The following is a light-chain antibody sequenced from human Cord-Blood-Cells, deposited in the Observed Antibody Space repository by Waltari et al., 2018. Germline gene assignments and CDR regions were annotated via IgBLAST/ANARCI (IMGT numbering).Light chain of an antibody. CDR3: QQSYSTLT. CDR2: AAS. V-gene: IGKV1-39*01. Sequence: DIQMTQSPSSVSASVGERVTITCRASQSISSYLNWYQQKPGKDPKLLIYAASSLQSGVPSRFSGSGSGTDFTLTISSLQPEEFATYYCQQSYSTLTFGGGTKVEIK. CDR1: QSISSY. J-gene: IGKJ4*01.